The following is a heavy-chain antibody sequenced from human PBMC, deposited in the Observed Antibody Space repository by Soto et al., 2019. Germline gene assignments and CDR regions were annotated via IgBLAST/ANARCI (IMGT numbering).Heavy chain of an antibody. J-gene: IGHJ4*02. D-gene: IGHD6-19*01. CDR1: GYTFTSYG. V-gene: IGHV1-18*01. CDR3: ARGSDSLGW. CDR2: INPYNGKT. Sequence: QVQLVQSGAEVKKPGASVKVSCKASGYTFTSYGITWVRQAPGQGLERMGWINPYNGKTNYGQKFQGRVSMTTDTSTSAAYLEVRSLRSDDTAIYSSARGSDSLGWWGQGTLVTVSS.